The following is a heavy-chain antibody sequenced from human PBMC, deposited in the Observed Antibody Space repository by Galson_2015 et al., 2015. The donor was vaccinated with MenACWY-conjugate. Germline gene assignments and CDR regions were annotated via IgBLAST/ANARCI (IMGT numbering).Heavy chain of an antibody. Sequence: SLRLSCAASGFTFSSHGMHWVRQAPGKGLEWVAVISYDGSNKYYADSVKGRFTISRDNSKNTLYLQMNSLRAEDTAVYYCAKDRVRFLGFIYYYYGMDVWGQGTTVTVSS. CDR3: AKDRVRFLGFIYYYYGMDV. CDR2: ISYDGSNK. J-gene: IGHJ6*02. V-gene: IGHV3-30*18. D-gene: IGHD3-3*01. CDR1: GFTFSSHG.